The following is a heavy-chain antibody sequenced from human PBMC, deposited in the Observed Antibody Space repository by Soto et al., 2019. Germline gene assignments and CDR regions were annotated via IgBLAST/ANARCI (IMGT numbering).Heavy chain of an antibody. D-gene: IGHD3-10*01. V-gene: IGHV4-30-2*01. CDR2: IHHAGST. J-gene: IGHJ5*02. CDR1: GGSISSTGYS. Sequence: QLQLQESGSGLVKPSQTLSLTCGVSGGSISSTGYSWSWIRQPPGKGLDWIGYIHHAGSTHYNPSIKIRTSISVDTSNNQSSLMLPSAPAADTAVYHGARRRFAVLFGVDWLAPWGPGTRVTVSS. CDR3: ARRRFAVLFGVDWLAP.